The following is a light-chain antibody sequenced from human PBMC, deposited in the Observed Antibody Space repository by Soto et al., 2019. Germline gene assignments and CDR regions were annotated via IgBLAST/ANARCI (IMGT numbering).Light chain of an antibody. CDR3: QQYDNWPLT. V-gene: IGKV3D-15*01. CDR1: QSVDSN. J-gene: IGKJ4*01. Sequence: EIVMTQSPATLSVSPGERATLSCRASQSVDSNLAWYQQKPGQAPRLLIFGASTRATGIPARFSGSGSGTDFTLTISSLQSEDFGVYFRQQYDNWPLTVGGGTKVEIK. CDR2: GAS.